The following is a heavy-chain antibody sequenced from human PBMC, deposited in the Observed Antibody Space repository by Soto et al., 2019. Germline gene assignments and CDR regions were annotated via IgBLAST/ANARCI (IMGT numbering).Heavy chain of an antibody. CDR3: AKDLQSRLIVGDLNWFDP. V-gene: IGHV3-23*01. J-gene: IGHJ5*02. Sequence: GGSLRLSCAASGFTFSSYAMSWVRQAPGKGLEWVSAISGSGGSTYYADSVKGRFTISRDNSKNTLYLQMNSLRAEDTAVYYCAKDLQSRLIVGDLNWFDPWGQGTLVTVSS. D-gene: IGHD3-22*01. CDR1: GFTFSSYA. CDR2: ISGSGGST.